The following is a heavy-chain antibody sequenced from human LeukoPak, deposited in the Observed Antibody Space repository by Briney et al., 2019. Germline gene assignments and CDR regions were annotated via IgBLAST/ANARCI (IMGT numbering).Heavy chain of an antibody. CDR1: GGSFSGYY. CDR2: INHSGST. J-gene: IGHJ4*02. Sequence: PSETLSLTCAVYGGSFSGYYWSWIRQPPGKGLEWIGEINHSGSTNYNPSLKSRVTISVDTSKNQFSLKLSSVTAADTAVYYCAGDTPHYDYVWGSYRRTYYFDYWGQGTLVTVSS. V-gene: IGHV4-34*01. D-gene: IGHD3-16*02. CDR3: AGDTPHYDYVWGSYRRTYYFDY.